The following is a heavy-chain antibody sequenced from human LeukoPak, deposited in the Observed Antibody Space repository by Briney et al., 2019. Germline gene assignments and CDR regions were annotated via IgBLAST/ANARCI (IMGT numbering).Heavy chain of an antibody. Sequence: PSETLSLTCAVYGGSFSGYYWSWIRQPPGKGLEWIGEINHSGSTNYNPSLKSRVTISVDTSKNQFSLKLSSVTAADTAVYYCAREGDSGYLFDYWGQGTLVTVSS. CDR1: GGSFSGYY. CDR3: AREGDSGYLFDY. V-gene: IGHV4-34*01. J-gene: IGHJ4*02. CDR2: INHSGST. D-gene: IGHD5-12*01.